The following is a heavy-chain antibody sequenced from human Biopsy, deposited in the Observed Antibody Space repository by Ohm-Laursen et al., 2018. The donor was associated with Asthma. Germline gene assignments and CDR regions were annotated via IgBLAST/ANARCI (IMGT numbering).Heavy chain of an antibody. J-gene: IGHJ1*01. D-gene: IGHD3-3*02. CDR2: IKHDGSEK. V-gene: IGHV3-7*01. CDR3: ARTFHFWSPYHAEHYQP. CDR1: GFTFGDYW. Sequence: GSLRLSCAASGFTFGDYWMSWVRQVPGKGLEWVANIKHDGSEKNHVDSLKGRFTISRDNAKNSPYLQMNSLRAEDTAVYYCARTFHFWSPYHAEHYQPWGQGTLVTVSS.